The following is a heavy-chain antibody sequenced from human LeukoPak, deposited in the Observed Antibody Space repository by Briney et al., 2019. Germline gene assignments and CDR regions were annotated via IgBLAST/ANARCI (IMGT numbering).Heavy chain of an antibody. CDR1: GFPFDDYA. J-gene: IGHJ4*02. CDR3: AKEDRRGRHFDY. Sequence: GGPLRLSCAACGFPFDDYAVLWLPQARGEGLEWVSCISWNSGNIGYADSVKGRFTISRDNAKNSLYLQMNSLRAEDTALYYCAKEDRRGRHFDYWGQGTLVTVSS. V-gene: IGHV3-9*01. D-gene: IGHD3-16*01. CDR2: ISWNSGNI.